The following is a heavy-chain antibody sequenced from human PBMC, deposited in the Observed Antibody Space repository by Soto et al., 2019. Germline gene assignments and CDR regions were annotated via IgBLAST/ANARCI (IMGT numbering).Heavy chain of an antibody. CDR2: INPILDST. J-gene: IGHJ4*02. CDR1: GIMSSGYG. CDR3: ATMKRARLDS. D-gene: IGHD6-25*01. V-gene: IGHV1-69*09. Sequence: QEQVVQSGPAMKEPGSSVKVSCRASGIMSSGYGFSWVRQAPGQGLEWVGMINPILDSTHYAQNFQGRVTLSVDKSSDTAYLEVSSLRLEDTGVYFCATMKRARLDSWGRGTVVTVSS.